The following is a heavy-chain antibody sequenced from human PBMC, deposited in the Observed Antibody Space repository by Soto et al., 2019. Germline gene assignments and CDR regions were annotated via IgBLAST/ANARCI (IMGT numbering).Heavy chain of an antibody. CDR3: ARDLHDYEDTTPASKWYFDL. CDR2: IYYSGST. CDR1: GGSISSGDYY. J-gene: IGHJ2*01. D-gene: IGHD4-17*01. V-gene: IGHV4-30-4*01. Sequence: QVQLQESGPGLVKPSQTLSLTCTVSGGSISSGDYYWSWIRQPPGKGLEWIGYIYYSGSTYYNQSLNSRVTISVDTSRNQFSLKLSYVTAADTAVYYCARDLHDYEDTTPASKWYFDLWGRGTLVTVSS.